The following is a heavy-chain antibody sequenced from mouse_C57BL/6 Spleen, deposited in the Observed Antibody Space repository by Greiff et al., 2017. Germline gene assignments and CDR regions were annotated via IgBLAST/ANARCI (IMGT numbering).Heavy chain of an antibody. J-gene: IGHJ2*01. Sequence: QVQLQQSGAELARPGASVKLSCKASGYTFTSYGISWVKQRTGQGLEWIGEIYPRSGNTYYNEKFKGKATLTADKSSSTAYMELRSLTSEDSAVDFCARDSSGYLYYFDYWGQGTTLTVSS. V-gene: IGHV1-81*01. D-gene: IGHD3-2*02. CDR3: ARDSSGYLYYFDY. CDR2: IYPRSGNT. CDR1: GYTFTSYG.